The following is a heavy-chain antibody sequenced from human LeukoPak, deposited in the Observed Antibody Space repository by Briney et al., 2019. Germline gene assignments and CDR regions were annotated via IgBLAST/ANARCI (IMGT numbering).Heavy chain of an antibody. CDR2: INPNGGGT. Sequence: ASVKVSCKASRYTFTGYYMHWGRQAPGQGLEWMGWINPNGGGTNYAQQFQGRVTMTSDTSISTAYMELSSLRSDDTAVYYCARDSYSGSYYYWGQGTLVTVSS. CDR1: RYTFTGYY. V-gene: IGHV1-2*02. D-gene: IGHD1-26*01. CDR3: ARDSYSGSYYY. J-gene: IGHJ4*02.